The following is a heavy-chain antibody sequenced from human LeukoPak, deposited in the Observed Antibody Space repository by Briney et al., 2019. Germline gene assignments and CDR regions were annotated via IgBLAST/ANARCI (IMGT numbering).Heavy chain of an antibody. Sequence: GGSLRLSCAASGFTLSSYGMHWVRQAPGKGLEWVAVISYDGSNKYYADSVKGRFTISRDNSKNTLYLQMNSLRAEDTAVYYCARVLGGNSDWFDPWGQGTLVTVSS. CDR2: ISYDGSNK. D-gene: IGHD4-23*01. CDR3: ARVLGGNSDWFDP. V-gene: IGHV3-30*03. CDR1: GFTLSSYG. J-gene: IGHJ5*02.